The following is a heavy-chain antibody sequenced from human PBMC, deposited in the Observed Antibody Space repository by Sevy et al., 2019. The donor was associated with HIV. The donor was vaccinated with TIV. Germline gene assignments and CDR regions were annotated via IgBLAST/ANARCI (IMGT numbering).Heavy chain of an antibody. D-gene: IGHD3-10*01. CDR3: ARPSGGRGAQLDY. V-gene: IGHV3-23*01. J-gene: IGHJ4*02. CDR1: GFTFSSYS. Sequence: GGSLRLSCAASGFTFSSYSMNWVRQAPGKGLEWVSAISGSGGSTYYADSVKGRFTISRDNSKNTLYLQMNSLRAEDTAVYYCARPSGGRGAQLDYWGQGTLVTVSS. CDR2: ISGSGGST.